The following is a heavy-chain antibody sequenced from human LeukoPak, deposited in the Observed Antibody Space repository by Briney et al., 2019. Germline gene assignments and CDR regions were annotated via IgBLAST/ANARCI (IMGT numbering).Heavy chain of an antibody. CDR2: INWNGGST. V-gene: IGHV3-20*04. Sequence: GGSLRLSCAASGFTFSSYSMNWVRQAPGKGLEWVSGINWNGGSTGYADSVKGRFTISRDNAKNSLYLQMNSLRAEDTALYYCARGYCSGGSCFSSYYYYMDVWGKGTTVTVSS. J-gene: IGHJ6*03. CDR1: GFTFSSYS. D-gene: IGHD2-15*01. CDR3: ARGYCSGGSCFSSYYYYMDV.